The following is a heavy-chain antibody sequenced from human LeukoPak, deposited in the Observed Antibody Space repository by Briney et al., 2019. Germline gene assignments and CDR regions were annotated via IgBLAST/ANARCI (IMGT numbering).Heavy chain of an antibody. Sequence: GVSLRLSCAASRFTCSTYVMKWVPQAPGKGLEWVSTISDSGGSTYYADSVKGRCTISRDNSKSTLYLQMNSLRAEDTAVYYCGRYYVMDVWGQGTSVTVSS. CDR2: ISDSGGST. CDR1: RFTCSTYV. V-gene: IGHV3-23*01. CDR3: GRYYVMDV. J-gene: IGHJ6*02.